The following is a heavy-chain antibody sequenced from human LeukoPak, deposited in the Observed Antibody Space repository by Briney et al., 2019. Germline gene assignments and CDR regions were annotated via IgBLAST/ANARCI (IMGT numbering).Heavy chain of an antibody. V-gene: IGHV3-48*03. CDR2: ITSSGSTI. CDR1: GFTSSSYE. J-gene: IGHJ4*02. CDR3: ARLGATSGWYYFDY. Sequence: PGGSLRLSCAASGFTSSSYEMNWVRQAPGKGLEWVSYITSSGSTIYYADSVEGRFTISRDNAKNSLYLQMNSLRAEDTAIYYCARLGATSGWYYFDYWGQGTLVTVSS. D-gene: IGHD6-19*01.